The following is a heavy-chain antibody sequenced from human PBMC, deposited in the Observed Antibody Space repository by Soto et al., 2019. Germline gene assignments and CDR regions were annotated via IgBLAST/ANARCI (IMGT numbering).Heavy chain of an antibody. CDR2: ISAYNGST. V-gene: IGHV1-18*01. Sequence: GASVKVSCKASGYTFTSYGISWVRQAPGQGLEWMGWISAYNGSTNYAQKLQGRVTMTTDTSTSTAYMELRSLRSDDTAVYYCARDKGEYYDFWSGYLAYYYYYGMDVWGQGTTVTVSS. J-gene: IGHJ6*02. CDR3: ARDKGEYYDFWSGYLAYYYYYGMDV. D-gene: IGHD3-3*01. CDR1: GYTFTSYG.